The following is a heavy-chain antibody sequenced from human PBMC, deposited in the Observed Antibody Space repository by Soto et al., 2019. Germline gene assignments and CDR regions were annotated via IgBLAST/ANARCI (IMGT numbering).Heavy chain of an antibody. CDR2: IYYDGST. Sequence: PSETLSLTCTVSGGSISTYYWIWIRQPPGKGLEWIGYIYYDGSTSYNPSLRSRVTISVDTSKNQFSLILSSVTSADTAVYYCARDQLSSGLYVWFDPWGQGTLVTVSS. D-gene: IGHD6-25*01. V-gene: IGHV4-59*01. CDR3: ARDQLSSGLYVWFDP. CDR1: GGSISTYY. J-gene: IGHJ5*02.